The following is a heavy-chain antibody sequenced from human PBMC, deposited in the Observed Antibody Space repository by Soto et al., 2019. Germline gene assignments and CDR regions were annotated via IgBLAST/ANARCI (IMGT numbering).Heavy chain of an antibody. CDR1: GYTFTNYW. V-gene: IGHV5-51*01. Sequence: PGESLKISCKGFGYTFTNYWIGWVRQMPGKGPEWMGIIYPGDSDTKYNPSFQGHVTFSADKSISTAYLQWSSLRASDTAMYYCARHKAFYYDSSGAWGQGTLVTVSS. CDR3: ARHKAFYYDSSGA. D-gene: IGHD3-22*01. J-gene: IGHJ5*02. CDR2: IYPGDSDT.